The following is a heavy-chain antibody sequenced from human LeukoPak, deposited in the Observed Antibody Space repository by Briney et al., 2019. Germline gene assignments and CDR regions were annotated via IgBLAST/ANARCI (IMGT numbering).Heavy chain of an antibody. J-gene: IGHJ4*02. CDR2: ISYDGSNK. CDR1: GFTFSSYA. D-gene: IGHD2-21*02. Sequence: GGSLRLSCAASGFTFSSYAMHWVRQAPGKGLEWVAVISYDGSNKYYADSVKGRFTISRDNSKNTLYLQMNSLRAEDTAVYYCARAATSIVVVTATLDYWGQGTLVTVSS. V-gene: IGHV3-30-3*01. CDR3: ARAATSIVVVTATLDY.